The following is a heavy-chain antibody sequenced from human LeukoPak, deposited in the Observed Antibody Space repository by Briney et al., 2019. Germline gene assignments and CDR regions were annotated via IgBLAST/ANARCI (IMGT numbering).Heavy chain of an antibody. Sequence: PSETLSLTCTVSGGSISSSNYYWGWIRQPPGKGLEWIATIYYSGSTYYNPSLKSRVTISVDTSKKQFSLKLSSVTAADTAVYYCAGQGDYNWFDPWGQGTLVTVSS. CDR2: IYYSGST. J-gene: IGHJ5*02. CDR1: GGSISSSNYY. D-gene: IGHD2-21*02. V-gene: IGHV4-39*01. CDR3: AGQGDYNWFDP.